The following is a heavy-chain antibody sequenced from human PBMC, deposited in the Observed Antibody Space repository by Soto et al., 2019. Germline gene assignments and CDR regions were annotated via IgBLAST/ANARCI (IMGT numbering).Heavy chain of an antibody. J-gene: IGHJ4*02. CDR2: IYTSGST. Sequence: PSETLSLTCTFSVVSISSYYWSCIRHPAGKGLEWIGRIYTSGSTNYNPSLKSRVTMSVDTSKNQFSLKLSSVTAADTAVYYCARDAYSSGHGYFDYWGQGTLVTVSS. CDR3: ARDAYSSGHGYFDY. V-gene: IGHV4-4*07. D-gene: IGHD3-22*01. CDR1: VVSISSYY.